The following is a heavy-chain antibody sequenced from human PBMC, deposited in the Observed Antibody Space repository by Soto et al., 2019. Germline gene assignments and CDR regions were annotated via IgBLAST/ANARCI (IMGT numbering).Heavy chain of an antibody. CDR3: ARDPDGYTPIFDY. D-gene: IGHD5-12*01. Sequence: QVQLVESGGGLVKPGGSLRLSCAASGFTFSDYYMSWLRQAPGKGLEWVSYISSSGSTIYYADSVKGRFTISRYNAKNSLYLQMNSLSAEDTAVYYGARDPDGYTPIFDYWGQGTLVTVSS. CDR1: GFTFSDYY. J-gene: IGHJ4*02. CDR2: ISSSGSTI. V-gene: IGHV3-11*01.